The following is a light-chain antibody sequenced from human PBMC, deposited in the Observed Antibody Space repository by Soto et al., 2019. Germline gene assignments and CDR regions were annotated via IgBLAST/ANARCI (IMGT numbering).Light chain of an antibody. CDR2: DVR. CDR3: SSYTSSSTYV. CDR1: SSDVGGYNY. J-gene: IGLJ1*01. Sequence: QSALTQPASVSGSPGQSITISCTGTSSDVGGYNYVSWYQQHPGKAPKLMIYDVRNRPAVVSSRSACSKASNTAPLTSCGHHAEDAADYYGSSYTSSSTYVFGTGTKLTVL. V-gene: IGLV2-14*01.